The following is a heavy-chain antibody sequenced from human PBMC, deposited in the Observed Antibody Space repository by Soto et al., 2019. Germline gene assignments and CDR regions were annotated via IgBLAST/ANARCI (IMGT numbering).Heavy chain of an antibody. Sequence: SETLSLTCSVSGGSINTYYWSWIRQPPGKGLEWIGYIYSSGNTYYNPSLKSRVAISVDTSKNTLYLQMNSLRAEDTAVYYCAKDPPYYYDSSGYYGEGYWGQGTLVTVSS. J-gene: IGHJ4*02. CDR3: AKDPPYYYDSSGYYGEGY. V-gene: IGHV4-59*12. D-gene: IGHD3-22*01. CDR2: IYSSGNT. CDR1: GGSINTYY.